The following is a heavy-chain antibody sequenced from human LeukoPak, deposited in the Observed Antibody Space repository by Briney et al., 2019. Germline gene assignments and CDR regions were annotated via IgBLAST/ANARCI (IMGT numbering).Heavy chain of an antibody. Sequence: PGGSLRPSCAASGFTFSSYWMHWVRQAPGKGLVWVSRINTDGSSTSYADSVKGRFTISRDNAKNTLYLQMNSLRAEDTAVYYCARVGSIAARRGYYYYYYYYMDVWGKGTTVTVSS. CDR1: GFTFSSYW. CDR3: ARVGSIAARRGYYYYYYYYMDV. D-gene: IGHD6-6*01. CDR2: INTDGSST. J-gene: IGHJ6*03. V-gene: IGHV3-74*01.